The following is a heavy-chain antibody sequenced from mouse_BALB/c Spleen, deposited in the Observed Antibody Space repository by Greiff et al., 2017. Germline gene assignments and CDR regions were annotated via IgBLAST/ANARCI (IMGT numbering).Heavy chain of an antibody. CDR2: IDPETGAT. V-gene: IGHV1-15*01. CDR1: GYTFTDYE. CDR3: ARDGNYEYFDV. Sequence: VQVVESGAELVRPGASVTLSCKASGYTFTDYEMHWVKQTPVHGLEWIGAIDPETGATSYNQKFKGKATFTVDTSSSTAYMQFNSLTSEDSAVYYCARDGNYEYFDVWGAGTTVTVSS. D-gene: IGHD2-1*01. J-gene: IGHJ1*01.